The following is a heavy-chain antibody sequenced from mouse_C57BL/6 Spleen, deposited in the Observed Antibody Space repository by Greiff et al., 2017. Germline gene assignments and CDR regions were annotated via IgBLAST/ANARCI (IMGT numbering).Heavy chain of an antibody. Sequence: EVQGVESGEGLVKPGGSLKLSCAASGFTFSSYAMSWVRQTPEKRLEWVAYISSGGDYIYYADTVKGRFTISRDNARNTLYLQMSSLKSEDTAMYYCTRDGFPGGRDYAMDYWGQGTSVTVSS. CDR3: TRDGFPGGRDYAMDY. V-gene: IGHV5-9-1*02. CDR1: GFTFSSYA. D-gene: IGHD1-1*01. J-gene: IGHJ4*01. CDR2: ISSGGDYI.